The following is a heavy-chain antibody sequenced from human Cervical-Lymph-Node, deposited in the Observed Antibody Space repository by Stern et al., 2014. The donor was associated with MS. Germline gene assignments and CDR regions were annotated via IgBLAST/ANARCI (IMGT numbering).Heavy chain of an antibody. CDR3: ASGGEVDGGDV. CDR1: GYTLTIYY. V-gene: IGHV1-46*01. Sequence: VHLVESGTEVKKPGASVKVSCKASGYTLTIYYIHWVRQAPGQGLEWMGVNNPRGGRTTYAQKFQGRVTMTRDTSTSTAYMELSSLRSDDTAVYYCASGGEVDGGDVWGQGTTVTVFS. J-gene: IGHJ6*02. CDR2: NNPRGGRT. D-gene: IGHD2-15*01.